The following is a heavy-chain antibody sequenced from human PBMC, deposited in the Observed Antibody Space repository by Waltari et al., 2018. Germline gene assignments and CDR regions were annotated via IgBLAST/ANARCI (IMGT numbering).Heavy chain of an antibody. CDR2: ISSSSSTI. CDR1: GFTFSSYS. D-gene: IGHD3-3*01. J-gene: IGHJ3*02. CDR3: ARDHQGYYDFWSGPDQGDAFDI. V-gene: IGHV3-48*04. Sequence: EVQLVESGGGLVQPGGSLRLSCAASGFTFSSYSMNWVRQAPGKGLEWVSYISSSSSTIYYADSVKGRFTISRDNAKNSLYRQMNSLRAEDTAVYYCARDHQGYYDFWSGPDQGDAFDIWGQGTMVTVSS.